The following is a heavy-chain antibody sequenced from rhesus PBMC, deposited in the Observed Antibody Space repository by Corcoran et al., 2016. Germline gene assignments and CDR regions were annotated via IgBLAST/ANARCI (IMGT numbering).Heavy chain of an antibody. CDR1: GGPLREIHG. CDR2: NYSSSTRT. Sequence: VQLQESGPGVVKPAEPLSLTCAVCGGPLREIHGWSWIRQRPGKGLEWLGYNYSSSTRTNYNPALKSPVTISNDTSKNQFSLTLSYVTAADTAVYYCARDVNSYGLDSWGQGVVVTVSS. J-gene: IGHJ6*01. CDR3: ARDVNSYGLDS. V-gene: IGHV4S10*01. D-gene: IGHD1-26*01.